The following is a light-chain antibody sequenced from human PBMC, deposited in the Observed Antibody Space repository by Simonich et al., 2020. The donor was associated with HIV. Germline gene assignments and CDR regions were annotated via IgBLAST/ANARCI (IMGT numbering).Light chain of an antibody. CDR2: EGN. CDR3: SSYAGSNNWV. V-gene: IGLV2-8*01. Sequence: QSALTQPSSVSGSPGQSITIYCSGTSSDIGGYNFISWNQQHPGKAPRLMIYEGNKRPSGVSKRFSGSKSDNTASLTVSGLQAEDEADYYCSSYAGSNNWVFGGGSKVTVL. J-gene: IGLJ3*02. CDR1: SSDIGGYNF.